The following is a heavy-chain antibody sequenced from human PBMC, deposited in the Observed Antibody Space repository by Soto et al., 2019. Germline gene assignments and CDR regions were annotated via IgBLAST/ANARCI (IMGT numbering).Heavy chain of an antibody. Sequence: QVQLQESGPGLVKPSETLSLTCTVSGGTISSWYWSWIRQPPGKGLEWIGYIYYSGSTNCNPSLKSRVTISVATSKTQFSLKLSSVTAADTAVYYCASRYGSAIDYWGQGTLVTVSS. CDR1: GGTISSWY. D-gene: IGHD1-26*01. CDR3: ASRYGSAIDY. J-gene: IGHJ4*02. CDR2: IYYSGST. V-gene: IGHV4-59*08.